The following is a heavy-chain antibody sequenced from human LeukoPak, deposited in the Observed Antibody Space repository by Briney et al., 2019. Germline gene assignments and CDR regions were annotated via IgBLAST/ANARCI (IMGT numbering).Heavy chain of an antibody. CDR2: ISRRGDIT. V-gene: IGHV3-23*01. CDR1: GATFTKYG. Sequence: GGSLRLSCAPSGATFTKYGMKWVRQAAGAGLEYISGISRRGDITHYADSVKGRFTISRDNVQNTLYLQMNSLRAEDTALYYCATEGFYYWGPGTQVSVSS. CDR3: ATEGFYY. J-gene: IGHJ4*02.